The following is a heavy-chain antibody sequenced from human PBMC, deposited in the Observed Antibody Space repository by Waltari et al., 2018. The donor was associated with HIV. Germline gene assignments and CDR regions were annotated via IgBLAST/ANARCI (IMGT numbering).Heavy chain of an antibody. CDR2: VYRGDSET. CDR3: ARPGLAYCGGDCYYHF. CDR1: GYRVTTYW. D-gene: IGHD2-21*02. Sequence: VQLVQSGTEVKKPGESLTISCKASGYRVTTYWLAWVRQRPGKGLEWMGIVYRGDSETRYSPSVEGQVTISVDKSIATAYLQWSSLKASDSAVYYCARPGLAYCGGDCYYHFWGQGTLVSVSS. J-gene: IGHJ4*02. V-gene: IGHV5-51*01.